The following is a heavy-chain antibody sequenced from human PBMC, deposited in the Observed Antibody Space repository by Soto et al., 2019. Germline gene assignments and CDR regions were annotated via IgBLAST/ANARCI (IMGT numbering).Heavy chain of an antibody. CDR3: ARDQPGTYPFDY. V-gene: IGHV4-31*03. CDR2: IYYRGHT. J-gene: IGHJ4*02. Sequence: SETLSLTCTVSGDSISSGGYYWNWIRQHPGKGLEWIGYIYYRGHTFYNPSLKSRVAIFLDTSKNQFSLKLSSVTAADTAVYYCARDQPGTYPFDYWGQGTLVTVSS. CDR1: GDSISSGGYY. D-gene: IGHD2-2*02.